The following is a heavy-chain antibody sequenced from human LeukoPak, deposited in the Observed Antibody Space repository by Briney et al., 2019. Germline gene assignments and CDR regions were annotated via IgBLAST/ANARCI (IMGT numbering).Heavy chain of an antibody. Sequence: PGGSLRLSCAASGFTFSNFAMHWVRQAPGKGLEWVAVISYDGSNKYYADSVKGRFTISRDNSKNTLYLQMNSLGAEDTAVYYCARGWLQLSPIDYWGQGTLVTVSS. CDR3: ARGWLQLSPIDY. CDR1: GFTFSNFA. CDR2: ISYDGSNK. V-gene: IGHV3-30*04. D-gene: IGHD5-24*01. J-gene: IGHJ4*02.